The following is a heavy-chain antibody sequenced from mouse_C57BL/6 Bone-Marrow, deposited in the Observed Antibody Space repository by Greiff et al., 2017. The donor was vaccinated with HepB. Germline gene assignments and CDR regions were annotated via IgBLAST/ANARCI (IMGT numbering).Heavy chain of an antibody. V-gene: IGHV1-63*01. CDR3: ARRSPYYYGSSYGY. J-gene: IGHJ2*01. Sequence: VQLQQSGAELVRPGPSVKMSCKASGYTFTNYWIGWAKQRPGHGLEWSGDIYPGGGYTNYNEKFKGKATLTADKSSSTAYMQFSSLTSEDSAIYYCARRSPYYYGSSYGYWGQGTTLTVSS. CDR1: GYTFTNYW. CDR2: IYPGGGYT. D-gene: IGHD1-1*01.